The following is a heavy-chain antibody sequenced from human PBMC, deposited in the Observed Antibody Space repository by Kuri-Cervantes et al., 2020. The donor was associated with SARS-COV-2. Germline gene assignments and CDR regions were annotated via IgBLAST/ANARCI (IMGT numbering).Heavy chain of an antibody. D-gene: IGHD2-2*01. CDR3: ATDLPCSSTSCHRTPVDY. CDR2: IKQDGSEK. Sequence: GESLKISCGVSGFTFSISWMTWVRQAPGKGLEWVANIKQDGSEKYYVDSVKGRFTISRDNAKNSLYLQMNSLRAEDTAVYYCATDLPCSSTSCHRTPVDYWGQGTLVTVSS. V-gene: IGHV3-7*01. J-gene: IGHJ4*02. CDR1: GFTFSISW.